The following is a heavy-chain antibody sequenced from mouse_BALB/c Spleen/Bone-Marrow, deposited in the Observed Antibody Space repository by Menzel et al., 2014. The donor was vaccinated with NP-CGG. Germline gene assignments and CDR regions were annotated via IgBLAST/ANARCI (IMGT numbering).Heavy chain of an antibody. Sequence: QVQLQQSGAELVRPGVSVKISCKGSGYIFTDYAMHWVKQSHAKSLEWIGVISTYYGDASYNQKFKGKATMTVDKSPSPAYMGLARLTSEDSAIYYCASRGGSSWFAYWGQGTLVTVSA. CDR1: GYIFTDYA. CDR2: ISTYYGDA. V-gene: IGHV1S137*01. J-gene: IGHJ3*01. CDR3: ASRGGSSWFAY.